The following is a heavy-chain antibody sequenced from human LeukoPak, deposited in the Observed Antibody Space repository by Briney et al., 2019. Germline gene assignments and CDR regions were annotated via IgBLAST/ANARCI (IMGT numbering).Heavy chain of an antibody. CDR3: ARAGRIQLWLPFRVRWFDP. CDR2: ISYDGSNK. J-gene: IGHJ5*02. V-gene: IGHV3-30*01. D-gene: IGHD5-18*01. Sequence: PGGSLRLSCAASGFTFSSYAMHWVRQAPGKGLEWVAVISYDGSNKYYAGSVKGRFTISRDNSKNTLYLQMNSLRAEDTAVYYCARAGRIQLWLPFRVRWFDPWGQGTLVTVSS. CDR1: GFTFSSYA.